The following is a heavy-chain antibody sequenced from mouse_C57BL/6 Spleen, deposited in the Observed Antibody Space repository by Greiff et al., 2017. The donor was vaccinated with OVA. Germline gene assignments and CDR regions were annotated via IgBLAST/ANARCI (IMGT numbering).Heavy chain of an antibody. CDR3: ASYDYDKAWFAY. J-gene: IGHJ3*01. D-gene: IGHD2-4*01. V-gene: IGHV1-55*01. CDR2: IYPGSGST. CDR1: GYTFTSYW. Sequence: QVQLQQPGAELVKSGASVKMSCKASGYTFTSYWITWVKQRPGQGLEWIGDIYPGSGSTNYNEKFKSKATLTVDTSSSTAYMQLSSLTSEDSAVYYCASYDYDKAWFAYWGQGTLVTVSA.